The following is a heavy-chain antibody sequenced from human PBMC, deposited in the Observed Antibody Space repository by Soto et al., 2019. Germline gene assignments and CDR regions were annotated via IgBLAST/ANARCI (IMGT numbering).Heavy chain of an antibody. CDR3: ARGSIVAAEYGMDV. CDR2: IWHDGSKK. CDR1: GFSFSSYG. J-gene: IGHJ6*02. V-gene: IGHV3-33*01. Sequence: QVRLVESGGGVVQPGRSLRLSCAASGFSFSSYGMHWVRQAPGKGLEWVAVIWHDGSKKYYADSVKGRLIISRDNSKNTRYVQINSLRAEDTAVYFCARGSIVAAEYGMDVWGQGTTVTVSS. D-gene: IGHD6-13*01.